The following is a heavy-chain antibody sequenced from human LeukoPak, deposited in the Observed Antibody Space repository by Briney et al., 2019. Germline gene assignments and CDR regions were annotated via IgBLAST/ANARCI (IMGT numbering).Heavy chain of an antibody. CDR2: IIPILGIA. J-gene: IGHJ4*02. CDR3: ARGGIAAAGTRYFDY. CDR1: GGTFSSYA. Sequence: SVKVSCKASGGTFSSYAISWVRQAPGQGLEWMGRIIPILGIANYAQKFQGRVTITADKSTSTAYMELSSLRSEDTAVYYCARGGIAAAGTRYFDYWGQGTLVTVSS. V-gene: IGHV1-69*04. D-gene: IGHD6-13*01.